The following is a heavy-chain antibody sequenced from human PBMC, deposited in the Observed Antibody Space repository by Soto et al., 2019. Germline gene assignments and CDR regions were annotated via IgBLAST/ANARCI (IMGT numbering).Heavy chain of an antibody. CDR1: GGGFSSYS. V-gene: IGHV1-69*13. Sequence: SVEVCCKACGGGFSSYSSRWVRQAPGQGLEWMGGIIPIFGTANYAQKFQGRVTIAAYESTSPAYMELSSLRSEDTAVYYCARGEIGYSYERRVYYYYGMDVWGQGTTVTVSS. J-gene: IGHJ6*02. CDR3: ARGEIGYSYERRVYYYYGMDV. D-gene: IGHD5-18*01. CDR2: IIPIFGTA.